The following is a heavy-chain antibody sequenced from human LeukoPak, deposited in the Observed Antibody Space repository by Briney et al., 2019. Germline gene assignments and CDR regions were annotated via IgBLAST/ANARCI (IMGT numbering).Heavy chain of an antibody. CDR3: ARVGIVGASGPFFDY. CDR2: IIPIFGTA. V-gene: IGHV1-69*13. J-gene: IGHJ4*02. CDR1: GGTFSSYA. Sequence: WASVKVSCKASGGTFSSYAISWVRQAPGQGLEWMGGIIPIFGTANYAQKFQGRVTITADESTSTAYMELSSLRSEDTAVYYCARVGIVGASGPFFDYWGQGTLVTVSS. D-gene: IGHD1-26*01.